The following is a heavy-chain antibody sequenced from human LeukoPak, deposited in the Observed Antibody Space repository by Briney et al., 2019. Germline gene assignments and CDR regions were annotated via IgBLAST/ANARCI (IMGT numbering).Heavy chain of an antibody. CDR3: ASDFWSGLHNWFDP. D-gene: IGHD3-3*01. CDR2: INPNSGAT. J-gene: IGHJ5*02. V-gene: IGHV1-2*02. CDR1: GYTFNIYY. Sequence: ASVKVSCKASGYTFNIYYMHWMRQAPGQRLEWMGWINPNSGATNYAQKFQGRVTMTRDTSISTAYMELSRLRSDDTAVYYCASDFWSGLHNWFDPWGQGTLVTVSS.